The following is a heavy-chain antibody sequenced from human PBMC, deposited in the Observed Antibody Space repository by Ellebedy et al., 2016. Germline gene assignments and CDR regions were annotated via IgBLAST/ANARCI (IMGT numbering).Heavy chain of an antibody. D-gene: IGHD3-16*02. CDR1: GFTFSSYS. J-gene: IGHJ4*02. CDR2: ISSSSSTI. V-gene: IGHV3-48*02. Sequence: GESLKISXAASGFTFSSYSMNWVRQAPGKGLEWVSYISSSSSTIYYADSVKRRFTISRDNAENTLYLQMNSLRDDDTAVYYCARAGFYRFDYWGQGTLVTVSS. CDR3: ARAGFYRFDY.